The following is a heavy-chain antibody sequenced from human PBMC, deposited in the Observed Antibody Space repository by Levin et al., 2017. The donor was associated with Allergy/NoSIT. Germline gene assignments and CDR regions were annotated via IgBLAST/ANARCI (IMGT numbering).Heavy chain of an antibody. CDR2: ISRGSRYI. J-gene: IGHJ5*02. CDR3: ARRDGSGGWWFDP. Sequence: PGGSLRLSCAASGFSFSSNSVNWVRQAPGKGLEWVSSISRGSRYIYYADSVKGRFTISRDDAKNSVFLQMKSLRVEDTAVYYCARRDGSGGWWFDPWGQGTLVTVSS. CDR1: GFSFSSNS. V-gene: IGHV3-21*01. D-gene: IGHD3-10*01.